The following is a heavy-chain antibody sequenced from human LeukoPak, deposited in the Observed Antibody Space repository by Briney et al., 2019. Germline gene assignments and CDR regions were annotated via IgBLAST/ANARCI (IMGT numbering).Heavy chain of an antibody. CDR2: INAGNGYT. CDR3: ARVGATPDDAFDI. D-gene: IGHD1-26*01. Sequence: ASVKVSCKASGYTFTSYAMHWVRQAPGQRLEWMGWINAGNGYTKYSQKFQGRVTITRDTSASTAYMELSSLRSEDTAVYYCARVGATPDDAFDIWGQGTMVTVSS. CDR1: GYTFTSYA. V-gene: IGHV1-3*01. J-gene: IGHJ3*02.